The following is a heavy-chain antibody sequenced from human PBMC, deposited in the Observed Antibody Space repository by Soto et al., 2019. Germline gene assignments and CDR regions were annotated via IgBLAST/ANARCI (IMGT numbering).Heavy chain of an antibody. CDR3: ARESSGSSSGPLDLGWFGT. CDR2: IDPSDSYT. Sequence: PGESLQISCKGSGYSFTSYWISWVRQMPGKGLEWMGRIDPSDSYTNYSPSFQGHVTISADKSISTAYLQWNSLKASDTAMYYWARESSGSSSGPLDLGWFGTCCQGSLVSVSS. V-gene: IGHV5-10-1*01. CDR1: GYSFTSYW. J-gene: IGHJ5*02. D-gene: IGHD3-22*01.